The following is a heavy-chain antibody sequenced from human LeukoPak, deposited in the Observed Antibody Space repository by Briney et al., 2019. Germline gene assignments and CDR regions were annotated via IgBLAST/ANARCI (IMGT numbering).Heavy chain of an antibody. D-gene: IGHD3-22*01. J-gene: IGHJ4*02. V-gene: IGHV1-18*01. CDR1: GYTFTSYG. CDR3: ARDQEVYYDSSGPKGY. Sequence: ASVKVSCKASGYTFTSYGISWVRQAPGRGLEWMGWISAYNGNTNYAQKLQGRVTMTTDTSTSTAYMELRSLRSDDTAVYYCARDQEVYYDSSGPKGYWGQGTLVTVSS. CDR2: ISAYNGNT.